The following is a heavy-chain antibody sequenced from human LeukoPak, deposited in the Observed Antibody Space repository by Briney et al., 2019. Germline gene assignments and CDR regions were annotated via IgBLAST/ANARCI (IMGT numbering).Heavy chain of an antibody. CDR1: GGSFSGYY. Sequence: ASETLSLTCAVYGGSFSGYYWSWIRQPPGKGLEWIGEINHSGSTNYNPSLKSRVTISVDTSKNQFSLKLSSVTAADTAVYYCARRGRRRIVGATACFDYWGQGTLVTVSS. D-gene: IGHD1-26*01. CDR3: ARRGRRRIVGATACFDY. CDR2: INHSGST. V-gene: IGHV4-34*01. J-gene: IGHJ4*02.